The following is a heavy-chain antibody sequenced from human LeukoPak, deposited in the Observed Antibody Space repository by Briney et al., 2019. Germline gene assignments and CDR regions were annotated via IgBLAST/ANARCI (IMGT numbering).Heavy chain of an antibody. CDR1: GFTFGDSA. D-gene: IGHD3-16*02. CDR2: ISFNGRNT. J-gene: IGHJ3*01. V-gene: IGHV3-23*01. CDR3: ARDIELST. Sequence: GGSLRLSCAASGFTFGDSAMSWVRQTPRKGLEWVSLISFNGRNTYYGDSVKGRFTISRDNSKGTVYLQMNSLRAEDTAIFYCARDIELSTWGPGTMVTVSS.